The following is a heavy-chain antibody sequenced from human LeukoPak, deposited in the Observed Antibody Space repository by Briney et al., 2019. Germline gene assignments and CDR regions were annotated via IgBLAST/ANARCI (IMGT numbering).Heavy chain of an antibody. D-gene: IGHD3-22*01. CDR1: GGSISSGSYY. CDR2: IYTSGST. J-gene: IGHJ3*02. Sequence: SETLSLTCTVSGGSISSGSYYWSWIRQPAGKGLEWIGRIYTSGSTNYNPLLKSRVTISVDTSKNQFSLKLSSVTAADTAVYYCAREVNYDSSGEAFDIWGQGTMVTVSS. V-gene: IGHV4-61*02. CDR3: AREVNYDSSGEAFDI.